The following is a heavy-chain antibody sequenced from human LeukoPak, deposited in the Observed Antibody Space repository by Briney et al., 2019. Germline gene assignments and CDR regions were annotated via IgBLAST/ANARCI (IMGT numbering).Heavy chain of an antibody. CDR3: ARETRIAAAGAYSYYMDV. CDR1: GYSISNGYY. V-gene: IGHV4-38-2*02. CDR2: IYHRGST. D-gene: IGHD6-13*01. J-gene: IGHJ6*03. Sequence: SETLSLTCTVSGYSISNGYYWGWIRQPPGKGLEWVGSIYHRGSTYYNPSLKSRVTISVDTSKNQFSLKLSSVTAADTAVYYCARETRIAAAGAYSYYMDVWGKGTTVTVSS.